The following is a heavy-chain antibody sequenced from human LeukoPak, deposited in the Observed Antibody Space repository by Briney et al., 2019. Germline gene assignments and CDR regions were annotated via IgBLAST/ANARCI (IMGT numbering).Heavy chain of an antibody. CDR1: GFTFSSYG. Sequence: PGGSLRLSCAASGFTFSSYGMSWVRQAPGKGLEWVSAISGSGGSTYYADSVKGRFTISRDNSKNTLYLQMNSLRAEDTAVYCCARPYSSSWYWYYWGQGTLVTVSS. CDR3: ARPYSSSWYWYY. CDR2: ISGSGGST. J-gene: IGHJ4*02. V-gene: IGHV3-23*01. D-gene: IGHD6-13*01.